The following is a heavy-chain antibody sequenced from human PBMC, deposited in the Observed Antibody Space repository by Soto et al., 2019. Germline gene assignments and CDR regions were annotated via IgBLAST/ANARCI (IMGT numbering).Heavy chain of an antibody. CDR1: GFTFDDYA. J-gene: IGHJ3*02. Sequence: GGSLRLSCAASGFTFDDYAMHWVRQAPGKGLEWVSGISWNSGSIGYADSVKGRFTISRDNAKNSLYLQMNSLRAEDTALYYCAKGGIAEYAFDIWGQGTTVTVSS. V-gene: IGHV3-9*01. CDR3: AKGGIAEYAFDI. CDR2: ISWNSGSI. D-gene: IGHD6-13*01.